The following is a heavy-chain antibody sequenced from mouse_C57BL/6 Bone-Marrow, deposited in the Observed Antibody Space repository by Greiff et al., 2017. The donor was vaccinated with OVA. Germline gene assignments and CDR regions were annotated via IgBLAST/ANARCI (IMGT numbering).Heavy chain of an antibody. Sequence: QVQLQQPGAELVRPGTSVKLSCKASGYTFTSYWMHWVKQRPGQGLEWIGVIDPSDSYTNYNQKFKGKATLTVDTSSSTAYMQLSSLTSEDSAVYYCARYPLYGSSYDWFAYWAKGLWSLSLQ. CDR3: ARYPLYGSSYDWFAY. CDR2: IDPSDSYT. J-gene: IGHJ3*01. CDR1: GYTFTSYW. D-gene: IGHD1-1*01. V-gene: IGHV1-59*01.